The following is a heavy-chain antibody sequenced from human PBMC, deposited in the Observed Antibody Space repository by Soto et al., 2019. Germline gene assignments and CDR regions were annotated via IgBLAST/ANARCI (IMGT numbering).Heavy chain of an antibody. J-gene: IGHJ4*02. D-gene: IGHD4-17*01. CDR2: ISSSGTTI. CDR1: GFTFSDYY. V-gene: IGHV3-11*01. CDR3: ARARDTVTNYFDY. Sequence: QVQLVESGGGLVKPGGSLRLSCAASGFTFSDYYMSWIRQAPGKGLEWVSYISSSGTTIYYADSVKGRFTISRDNAKNSLYLKVNSLRDEDTAVYYCARARDTVTNYFDYWGQGTLVTVSS.